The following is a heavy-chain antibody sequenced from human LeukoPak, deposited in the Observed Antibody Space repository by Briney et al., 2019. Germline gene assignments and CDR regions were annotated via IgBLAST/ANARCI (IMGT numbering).Heavy chain of an antibody. D-gene: IGHD5-24*01. CDR2: INHSGST. CDR3: ARDRERWLQWDDNDAFDI. J-gene: IGHJ3*02. CDR1: GGSFSGYY. Sequence: SETLSLTCAVYGGSFSGYYWSWIRQPPGKGLEWIGEINHSGSTNYNPSLKSRVTISVDTSKNQFSLKLSSVTAADTAVYYCARDRERWLQWDDNDAFDIWGQGTMVTVSS. V-gene: IGHV4-34*01.